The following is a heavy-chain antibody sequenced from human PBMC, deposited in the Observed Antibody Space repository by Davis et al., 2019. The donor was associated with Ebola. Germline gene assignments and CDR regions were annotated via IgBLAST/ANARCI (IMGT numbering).Heavy chain of an antibody. CDR3: ARGPTDPSGG. V-gene: IGHV1-69*13. CDR2: IIPVFGTA. Sequence: SVKVSCKASGYTFTGYYMHWVRQAPGQGLEWMGGIIPVFGTADYAQKFQGRVTITAGESTRTAYMELSSLRSEDTAVYYCARGPTDPSGGWGQGTLVTVSS. CDR1: GYTFTGYY. J-gene: IGHJ4*02. D-gene: IGHD3-16*01.